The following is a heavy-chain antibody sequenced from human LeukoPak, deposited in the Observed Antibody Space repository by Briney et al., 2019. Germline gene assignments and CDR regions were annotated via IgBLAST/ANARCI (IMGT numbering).Heavy chain of an antibody. D-gene: IGHD5-24*01. J-gene: IGHJ4*02. Sequence: SETLSLTCTVSGGSTSSGNYYWSWIRQPAGKGLEWLGRIYTSGSTNYDPSLKSRVTISVDTSKNQFSLKLSSVTAADTAVYYCARAHVEMATISRPRNIYFDYWGQGTLVTVSS. V-gene: IGHV4-61*02. CDR1: GGSTSSGNYY. CDR3: ARAHVEMATISRPRNIYFDY. CDR2: IYTSGST.